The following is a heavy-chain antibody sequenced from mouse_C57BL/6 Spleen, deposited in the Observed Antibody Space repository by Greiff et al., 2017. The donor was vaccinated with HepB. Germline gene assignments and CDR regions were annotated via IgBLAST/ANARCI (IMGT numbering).Heavy chain of an antibody. Sequence: QVQLQQSGAELARPGASVKLSCKASGYTFTSYGISWVKQRTGQGLEWIGEIYPRSGNTYYNEKFKGKATLTADKSSSTAYMELRSLTSEDSAVYFCARGNSNYEFDYWGQGTTLTVSS. CDR3: ARGNSNYEFDY. CDR2: IYPRSGNT. V-gene: IGHV1-81*01. D-gene: IGHD2-5*01. J-gene: IGHJ2*01. CDR1: GYTFTSYG.